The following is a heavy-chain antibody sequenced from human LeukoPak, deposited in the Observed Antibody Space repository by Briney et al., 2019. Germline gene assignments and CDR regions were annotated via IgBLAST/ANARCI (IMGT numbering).Heavy chain of an antibody. CDR3: ARVQQWLGYVY. CDR1: GYTFTSYY. D-gene: IGHD6-19*01. CDR2: IIPIFGTA. V-gene: IGHV1-69*06. J-gene: IGHJ4*02. Sequence: ASVKVSCKASGYTFTSYYMHWVRQAPGQGLEWMGGIIPIFGTANYAQKFQGGVTITADKSTSTAYMELSSLRSEDTAVYYCARVQQWLGYVYWGQGTLVTVSS.